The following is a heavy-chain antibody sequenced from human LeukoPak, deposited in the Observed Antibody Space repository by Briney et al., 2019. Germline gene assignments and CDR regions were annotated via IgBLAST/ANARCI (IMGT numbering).Heavy chain of an antibody. D-gene: IGHD6-19*01. CDR3: ARGRYSSGWDDAFNI. V-gene: IGHV4-59*12. CDR1: GGSISSNY. Sequence: SETLSLTCTVSGGSISSNYWSWIRQRPGQGLEWMGISYLSVSTNANHSLKSRVTISVDTSKNQFSLKLSSVTAADTAVYYCARGRYSSGWDDAFNIWGQGTMVTVSS. J-gene: IGHJ3*02. CDR2: SYLSVST.